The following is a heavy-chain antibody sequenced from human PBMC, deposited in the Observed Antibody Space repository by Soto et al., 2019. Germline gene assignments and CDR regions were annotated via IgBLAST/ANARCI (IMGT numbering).Heavy chain of an antibody. CDR3: AREGVRGMDV. D-gene: IGHD3-16*01. J-gene: IGHJ6*02. V-gene: IGHV1-8*01. CDR2: MNPNSGNT. Sequence: QVQLVQSGAEVKKPGASVKVSCKASGYTFTSYDINWVRQATGQGLEWMGWMNPNSGNTGYAQKFQGRITMTRNTTTIPADMALSGLRSEDRAGDYGAREGVRGMDVWGQGTTVTVSS. CDR1: GYTFTSYD.